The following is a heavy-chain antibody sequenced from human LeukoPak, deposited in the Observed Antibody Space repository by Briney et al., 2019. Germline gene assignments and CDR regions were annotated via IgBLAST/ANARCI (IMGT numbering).Heavy chain of an antibody. Sequence: SETLSLTCTVSGGFISGSDYYWGWIRQPPGKEMEWIGHIYHSATYYFNPSLKGRVSMSVDTSSNKFSLKLTSVTASDTALYYCTRRPNDECGGGCYGNYFDPWGQGILVTVSS. CDR2: IYHSATY. CDR3: TRRPNDECGGGCYGNYFDP. CDR1: GGFISGSDYY. V-gene: IGHV4-39*01. J-gene: IGHJ5*02. D-gene: IGHD2-21*01.